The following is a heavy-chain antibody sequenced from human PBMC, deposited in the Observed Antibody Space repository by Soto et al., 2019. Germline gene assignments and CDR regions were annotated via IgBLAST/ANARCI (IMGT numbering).Heavy chain of an antibody. J-gene: IGHJ6*02. V-gene: IGHV3-30*03. CDR3: APYITYPLYYYYYGMDV. D-gene: IGHD3-10*01. CDR2: ISYDGSNK. Sequence: GGSLRLSCAASGFTFSSYGMHWVRQAPGKGLEWVAVISYDGSNKYYADSVKGRFTISRDNSKNTLYLQMNSLRAEDTAVYYCAPYITYPLYYYYYGMDVWGQGTTVTVSS. CDR1: GFTFSSYG.